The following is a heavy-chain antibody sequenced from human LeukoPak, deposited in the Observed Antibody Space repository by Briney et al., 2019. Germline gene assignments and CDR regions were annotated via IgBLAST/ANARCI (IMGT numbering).Heavy chain of an antibody. D-gene: IGHD2-15*01. Sequence: GRSLRLSCAASGFTFTTYVIHWVRQAPGKGLEWVAVISQTGSIETYADSVKGRFTISRDNSKNTVYLQMNSLKSEDTAVYYCARDRAVALPTYYYYMDVWGKGPRSPSP. CDR1: GFTFTTYV. CDR3: ARDRAVALPTYYYYMDV. V-gene: IGHV3-30*14. CDR2: ISQTGSIE. J-gene: IGHJ6*03.